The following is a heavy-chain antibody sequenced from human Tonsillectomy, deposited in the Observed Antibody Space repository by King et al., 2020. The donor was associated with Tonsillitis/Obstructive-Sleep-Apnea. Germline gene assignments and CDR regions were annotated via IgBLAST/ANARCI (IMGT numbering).Heavy chain of an antibody. CDR3: ARAPSRLGYGDYDYFDY. Sequence: QLQESGPGLVKPSETLSLTCTVSGGSISSYYWSWIRQPPGKGLEWIGYIYYSGSTNYNPPLKSRVTISVDTSKNQFSLKLSSVTAADAAVYYCARAPSRLGYGDYDYFDYWGQGTLVTVSS. J-gene: IGHJ4*02. CDR2: IYYSGST. CDR1: GGSISSYY. D-gene: IGHD4-17*01. V-gene: IGHV4-59*01.